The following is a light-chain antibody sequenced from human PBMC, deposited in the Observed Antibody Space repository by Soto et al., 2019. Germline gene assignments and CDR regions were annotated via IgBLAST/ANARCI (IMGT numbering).Light chain of an antibody. CDR1: TSNIGNNF. Sequence: QSVLTQPPSVSAAPGQKVTISCSGSTSNIGNNFVSWYQHLPGTAPKLLIYENNKRPSGIPDRFSGSKSGTSATLGITGLQTGDEADYYCGTWDNSLSAVFGGGTKFTVL. J-gene: IGLJ2*01. CDR3: GTWDNSLSAV. CDR2: ENN. V-gene: IGLV1-51*02.